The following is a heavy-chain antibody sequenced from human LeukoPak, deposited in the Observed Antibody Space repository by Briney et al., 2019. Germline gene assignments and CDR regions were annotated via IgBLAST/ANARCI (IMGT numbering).Heavy chain of an antibody. CDR1: GGSINSSSYY. CDR2: MYYRGST. V-gene: IGHV4-39*07. Sequence: SETLSLTCTVSGGSINSSSYYWGWVRQPPGKGLEWIGSMYYRGSTYYNPSLKSRVTISVDTSKNQFSLKLSSVTAADTAVYYCAGLSSSSPDYWGQGTLVTVSS. J-gene: IGHJ4*02. D-gene: IGHD6-13*01. CDR3: AGLSSSSPDY.